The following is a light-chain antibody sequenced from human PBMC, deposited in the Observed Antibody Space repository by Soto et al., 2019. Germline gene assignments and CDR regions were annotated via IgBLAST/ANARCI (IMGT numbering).Light chain of an antibody. Sequence: DIHMTRSPSTLSASVVDIVTITVRASQSISSWLAWYQQKPGKAPKLLIYKASSLESGVPSRFSGSGSGTEFTLTISSLQPHDFATYYCQQYNSYSEAFGQGTKVDIK. J-gene: IGKJ1*01. CDR1: QSISSW. V-gene: IGKV1-5*03. CDR2: KAS. CDR3: QQYNSYSEA.